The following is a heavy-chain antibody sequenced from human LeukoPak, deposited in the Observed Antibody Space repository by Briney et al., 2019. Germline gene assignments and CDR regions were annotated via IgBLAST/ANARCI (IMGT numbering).Heavy chain of an antibody. CDR3: ARLTTRPGGIRPLIMDF. Sequence: SETLSLTCTVSNGSISSDYWTWIRQPPGKGLEWIGYIYYSGSTKYNPSLESRATISLDTSRNQFSLKLTSMTAADTAVYYCARLTTRPGGIRPLIMDFWGQGTLVTVSS. J-gene: IGHJ4*02. CDR2: IYYSGST. V-gene: IGHV4-59*01. CDR1: NGSISSDY. D-gene: IGHD3-10*01.